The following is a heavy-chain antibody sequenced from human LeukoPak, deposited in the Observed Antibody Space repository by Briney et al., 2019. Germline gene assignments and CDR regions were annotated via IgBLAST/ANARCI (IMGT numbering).Heavy chain of an antibody. CDR3: ARSREHTFDI. CDR1: GYTFTGYY. Sequence: GASVKVSCKASGYTFTGYYIHWVRQAPGQGLECMGWINPNSGDTNYAPKFQGRVTMTRDPSISTAYMELSRLRSDDTAVYYCARSREHTFDIWGQGTMVTVSS. J-gene: IGHJ3*02. D-gene: IGHD1-26*01. V-gene: IGHV1-2*02. CDR2: INPNSGDT.